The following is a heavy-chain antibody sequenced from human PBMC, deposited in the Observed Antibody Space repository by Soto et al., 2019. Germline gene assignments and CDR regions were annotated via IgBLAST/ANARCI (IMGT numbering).Heavy chain of an antibody. J-gene: IGHJ4*02. V-gene: IGHV3-74*01. Sequence: VQLVESGGGLVQPGGSLRLSCATSGFDFSNYWMHWARQVPGKGLVWLSRINKDGSSAGYADSVRGRFTISRDNAKKTIYLQMNSLRVEDTVVYYCVEEGGAGTGHWGQGTLVTVSS. CDR1: GFDFSNYW. D-gene: IGHD1-1*01. CDR2: INKDGSSA. CDR3: VEEGGAGTGH.